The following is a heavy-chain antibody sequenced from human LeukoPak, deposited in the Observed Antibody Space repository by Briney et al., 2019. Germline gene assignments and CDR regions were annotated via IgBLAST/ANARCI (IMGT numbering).Heavy chain of an antibody. J-gene: IGHJ4*02. CDR3: ASHTGDYYDSSGYSAYFDY. CDR2: ISYDGSNK. V-gene: IGHV3-30*03. CDR1: GFTFSSYG. Sequence: GRSLRLSCAASGFTFSSYGMHWVRQAPGKGLEWVAVISYDGSNKYYADSVKGRFTISRDNSKNTLYLQMNSLRAEDTAVYYCASHTGDYYDSSGYSAYFDYWGQGTLVTVSS. D-gene: IGHD3-22*01.